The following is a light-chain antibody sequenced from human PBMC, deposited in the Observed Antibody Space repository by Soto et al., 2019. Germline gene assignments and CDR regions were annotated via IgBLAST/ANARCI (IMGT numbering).Light chain of an antibody. CDR1: QSVRTY. Sequence: EILLTQSPVTLSLSPGERATLSCRASQSVRTYLAWYQVKPGQAPRLLIYGASTRATGIPARFSGSGSGTEFTLTISSLQSEDFAVYYCQQYNNWPRTFGQGTKVDIK. V-gene: IGKV3-15*01. CDR2: GAS. CDR3: QQYNNWPRT. J-gene: IGKJ1*01.